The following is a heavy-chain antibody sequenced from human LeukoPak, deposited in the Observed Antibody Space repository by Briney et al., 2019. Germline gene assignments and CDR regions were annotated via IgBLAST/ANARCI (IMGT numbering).Heavy chain of an antibody. CDR2: IYYSGST. V-gene: IGHV4-31*03. CDR1: GGSISSGGYY. Sequence: SETLSLTCTVSGGSISSGGYYWSWNRQHPGKGLEWIGYIYYSGSTYYNPSLKSRVTISVDTSKNQFSLKLSSVTAADTAVYYCARSGVLLWFGEPVYGMDVWGQGTTVTVSS. D-gene: IGHD3-10*01. J-gene: IGHJ6*02. CDR3: ARSGVLLWFGEPVYGMDV.